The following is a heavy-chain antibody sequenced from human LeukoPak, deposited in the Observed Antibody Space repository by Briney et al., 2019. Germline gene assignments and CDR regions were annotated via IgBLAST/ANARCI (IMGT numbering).Heavy chain of an antibody. Sequence: PGRSLRLSCAASGFTFDDYAMHWVRQAPGKGLEWVSGISWNSGSIGYADSVKGRFTISRDNAKNSLYLQMNSLRAEDTALYYCAKDLGYCSSTSCSPIRSYYSYGMDVWGQGTTVTVSS. V-gene: IGHV3-9*01. CDR1: GFTFDDYA. CDR3: AKDLGYCSSTSCSPIRSYYSYGMDV. CDR2: ISWNSGSI. D-gene: IGHD2-2*01. J-gene: IGHJ6*02.